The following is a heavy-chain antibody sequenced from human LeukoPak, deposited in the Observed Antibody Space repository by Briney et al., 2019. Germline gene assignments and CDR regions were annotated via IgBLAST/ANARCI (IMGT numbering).Heavy chain of an antibody. D-gene: IGHD3-16*01. V-gene: IGHV3-23*01. CDR1: GFTFSSHG. CDR2: SSSIGGRT. J-gene: IGHJ1*01. Sequence: GGTLRLSCAASGFTFSSHGMNWVRQAPGKGLEWVSGSSSIGGRTYYADSVKGRFTVTRDNSRNTLHLQMNSLRVEDTGVYYCAKDDAWGRFYHWGQGTLVTVSS. CDR3: AKDDAWGRFYH.